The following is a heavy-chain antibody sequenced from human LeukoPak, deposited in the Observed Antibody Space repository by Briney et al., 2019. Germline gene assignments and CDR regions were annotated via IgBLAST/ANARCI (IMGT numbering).Heavy chain of an antibody. CDR1: GFTFSSYG. J-gene: IGHJ6*03. CDR2: ISDSGGVT. D-gene: IGHD3-10*01. Sequence: GGSLRLSCAASGFTFSSYGMSWVRQAPGKGLEWVSAISDSGGVTYYADSVKGRFTISRDNSKNTLYLQMNSLRAEDTAVYYCTKKAGVARGVGVSYYYYMDVWGEGTTVTISS. V-gene: IGHV3-23*01. CDR3: TKKAGVARGVGVSYYYYMDV.